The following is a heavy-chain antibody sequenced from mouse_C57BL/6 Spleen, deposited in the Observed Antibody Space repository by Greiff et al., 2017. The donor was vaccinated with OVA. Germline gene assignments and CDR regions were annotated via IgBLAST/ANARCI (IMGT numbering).Heavy chain of an antibody. D-gene: IGHD1-1*01. CDR2: INPNNGGT. J-gene: IGHJ2*01. CDR1: GYTFTDYN. CDR3: ARAGYYYGSSDYYFDY. Sequence: VQLQQSGPELVKPGASVKIPCKASGYTFTDYNMDWVKQSHGKSLEWIGDINPNNGGTIYNQKFKGKATLTVDKSSSTAYMELRSLTSEDTAVYYCARAGYYYGSSDYYFDYWGQGTTLTVSS. V-gene: IGHV1-18*01.